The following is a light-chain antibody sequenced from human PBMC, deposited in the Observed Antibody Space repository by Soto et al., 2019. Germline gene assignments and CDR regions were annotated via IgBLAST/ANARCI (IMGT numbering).Light chain of an antibody. Sequence: EIVMTQSPATLSVSPVERATLSCRASQSVSSNLAWYQQKPGQAPRLLIYGASTRATGIPARFSGSGSGTEFTLTISSLQSEDFAVYYCQQYNNWPASWTFGQGTKVDIK. V-gene: IGKV3-15*01. CDR3: QQYNNWPASWT. CDR2: GAS. J-gene: IGKJ1*01. CDR1: QSVSSN.